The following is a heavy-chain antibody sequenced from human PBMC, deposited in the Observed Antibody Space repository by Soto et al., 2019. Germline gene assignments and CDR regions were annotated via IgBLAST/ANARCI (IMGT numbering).Heavy chain of an antibody. V-gene: IGHV1-18*04. J-gene: IGHJ4*02. CDR1: GYTFTHYS. CDR3: ASTDTLAY. CDR2: INTHNGHT. Sequence: ASVKVSCKTSGYTFTHYSMNWVRQAPGQRLEWMGWINTHNGHTHYSPRFDDRVTMTTDPSTSTAYMELKCRRSDDTAVYYCASTDTLAYWGQGTLVTVSS. D-gene: IGHD2-2*02.